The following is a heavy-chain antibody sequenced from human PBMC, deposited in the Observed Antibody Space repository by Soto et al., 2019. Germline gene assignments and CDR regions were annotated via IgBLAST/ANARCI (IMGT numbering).Heavy chain of an antibody. CDR3: ARVNVMVVAGSTFEY. J-gene: IGHJ4*01. Sequence: SSETLSLTCAVYGGSFSGYYWSWIRQPPGKGLEWIGEINHSGSTNYNPSLKSRITISVDTSNNQFSLKLRSVTAADTAVYYCARVNVMVVAGSTFEYWGHGPLVTVS. CDR2: INHSGST. V-gene: IGHV4-34*01. CDR1: GGSFSGYY. D-gene: IGHD6-19*01.